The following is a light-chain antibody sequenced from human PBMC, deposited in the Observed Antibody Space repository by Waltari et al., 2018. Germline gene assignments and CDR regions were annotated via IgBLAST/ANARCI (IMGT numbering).Light chain of an antibody. CDR1: QSVLYSSNNKNY. CDR2: WAS. Sequence: DIVMTQSPDSLAVSLGERATINCKSSQSVLYSSNNKNYLAWYQQKHGQPPKLLIYWASTRESGVPDRFSGSGSGTDFTLTISSLQAEDVAVYYCQQYYSTLTWTFGQGTKVEIK. CDR3: QQYYSTLTWT. V-gene: IGKV4-1*01. J-gene: IGKJ1*01.